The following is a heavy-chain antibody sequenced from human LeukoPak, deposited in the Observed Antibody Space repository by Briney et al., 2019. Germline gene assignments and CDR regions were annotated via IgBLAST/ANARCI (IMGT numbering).Heavy chain of an antibody. V-gene: IGHV3-30*02. Sequence: GGSLRLSCAASGFTFSSYGMHWVRQAPGKGLEWVAFIRYDGSNKYYADSVKGRFTISRDNSKNTLYLQMNSLRADDTAVYYCAKEREYYYDSSGHYYFDYWGQGTLVTVSS. CDR1: GFTFSSYG. J-gene: IGHJ4*02. D-gene: IGHD3-22*01. CDR3: AKEREYYYDSSGHYYFDY. CDR2: IRYDGSNK.